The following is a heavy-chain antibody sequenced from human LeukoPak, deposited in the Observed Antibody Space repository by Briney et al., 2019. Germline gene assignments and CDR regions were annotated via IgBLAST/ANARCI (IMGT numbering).Heavy chain of an antibody. Sequence: SETLSLTCTVSGGSISSYYWSWIRQPPGKGLEWIGFIFYSGTTNYNPSLKSRVTISVDKSKNQFSLKLSSVTAADTAVYYCAREVSYYYYYMDVWGKGTAVTVSS. CDR1: GGSISSYY. V-gene: IGHV4-59*12. CDR2: IFYSGTT. CDR3: AREVSYYYYYMDV. J-gene: IGHJ6*03. D-gene: IGHD3-10*01.